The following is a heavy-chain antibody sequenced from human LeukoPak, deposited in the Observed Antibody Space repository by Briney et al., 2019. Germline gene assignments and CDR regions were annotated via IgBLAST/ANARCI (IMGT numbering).Heavy chain of an antibody. V-gene: IGHV4-39*01. CDR1: GDSVCSRSVH. J-gene: IGHJ4*01. D-gene: IGHD3-10*01. CDR2: VYYSGSA. CDR3: TRQVVRGLEFDY. Sequence: SETLALPFTGSGDSVCSRSVHWGWIRQPPGKGLEWIGSVYYSGSAYYYQSLKSRVTISVDTSKNHFSLNLNSVTAADTAVYYCTRQVVRGLEFDYWRHRNLVTVSS.